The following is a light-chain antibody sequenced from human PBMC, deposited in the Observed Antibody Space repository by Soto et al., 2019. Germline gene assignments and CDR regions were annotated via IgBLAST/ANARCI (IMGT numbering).Light chain of an antibody. J-gene: IGKJ4*01. V-gene: IGKV4-1*01. CDR2: GSS. Sequence: DIVMTQSPDSLAVSLGERATINCKSSQSVLYSSNNKNYLAWYQQKPGQPPRLLIYGSSTRATGVPDRFSGSGSGTDFTLTISSLQSEDFAVYYCQQYIRWPLTFGGGTKVDIK. CDR3: QQYIRWPLT. CDR1: QSVLYSSNNKNY.